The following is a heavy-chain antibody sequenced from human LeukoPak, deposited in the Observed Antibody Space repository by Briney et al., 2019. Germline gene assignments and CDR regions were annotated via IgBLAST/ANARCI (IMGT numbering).Heavy chain of an antibody. V-gene: IGHV5-10-1*01. Sequence: GESLRISCRGSGYSFTSYWISWVRQMPGKGLEWMGRIDPSDSCTNYSPSFQGHVTISADKSISTAYLQLSSLKASDTAMYYCARSFYSILTGYYAPFDDWGQGALVTVSS. CDR2: IDPSDSCT. D-gene: IGHD3-9*01. J-gene: IGHJ4*02. CDR3: ARSFYSILTGYYAPFDD. CDR1: GYSFTSYW.